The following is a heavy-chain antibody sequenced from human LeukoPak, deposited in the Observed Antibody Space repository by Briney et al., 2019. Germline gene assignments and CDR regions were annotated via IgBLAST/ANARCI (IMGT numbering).Heavy chain of an antibody. CDR2: IKQDGSEK. V-gene: IGHV3-7*03. CDR3: AKDIGYAIYDY. Sequence: PGGSLRLSCAASGFTFSSYWMSWVRQAPGKGLEWVANIKQDGSEKYYVDSVKGRFTISRDNAKNSLYLQMNSLRTEDTALYYCAKDIGYAIYDYWGQGTLVTVSS. D-gene: IGHD5-12*01. CDR1: GFTFSSYW. J-gene: IGHJ4*02.